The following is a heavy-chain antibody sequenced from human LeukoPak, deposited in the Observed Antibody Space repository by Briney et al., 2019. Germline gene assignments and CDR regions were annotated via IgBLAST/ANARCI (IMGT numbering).Heavy chain of an antibody. J-gene: IGHJ4*02. CDR1: GFSFSNNE. CDR3: VRDYENLTGSKTRFHY. CDR2: ISRGGGTI. D-gene: IGHD3-9*01. V-gene: IGHV3-48*03. Sequence: GGSLRLSCEASGFSFSNNEMNWVRQAPGRGLEWVSYISRGGGTIYYADSVKGRFALSRDNVQNSLYLQMNSLRAEDTAVYYCVRDYENLTGSKTRFHYWGQGTLVTVSS.